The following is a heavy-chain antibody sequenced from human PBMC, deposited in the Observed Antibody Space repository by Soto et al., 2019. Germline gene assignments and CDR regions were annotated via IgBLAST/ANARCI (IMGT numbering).Heavy chain of an antibody. D-gene: IGHD2-15*01. CDR3: AGFVVPASRNSDFDY. J-gene: IGHJ4*02. CDR1: GGSFSDYY. CDR2: IYYSGST. V-gene: IGHV4-34*01. Sequence: SETLSLTCALYGGSFSDYYWGWIRQPPGKGLDWIGNIYYSGSTFYNPSLRSRVTLSVDTSKNQFSLRLNSVTVADTAVYFCAGFVVPASRNSDFDYWGQGTLVTVSS.